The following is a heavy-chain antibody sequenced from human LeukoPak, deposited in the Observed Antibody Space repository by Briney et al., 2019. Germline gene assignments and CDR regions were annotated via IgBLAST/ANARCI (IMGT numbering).Heavy chain of an antibody. CDR1: GFTFTIYW. CDR2: IKQDGSEK. J-gene: IGHJ4*02. Sequence: GGSRRLSCAASGFTFTIYWMSWVRHAPGKGLEWVANIKQDGSEKYYVDSVKGRFTISRDNAKNSLYLQVNSLRAEDTAVYYCARPYTIFGVVSLFDYWGQGTLVTVSS. D-gene: IGHD3-3*01. CDR3: ARPYTIFGVVSLFDY. V-gene: IGHV3-7*01.